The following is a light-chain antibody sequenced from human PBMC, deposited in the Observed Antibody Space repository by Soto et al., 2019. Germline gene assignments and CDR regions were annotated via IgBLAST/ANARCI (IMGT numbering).Light chain of an antibody. J-gene: IGLJ3*02. CDR1: SGDIGSYNY. CDR3: SSHTTSSTVV. Sequence: QSPLTQPASVSGSPGQSITISCTGNSGDIGSYNYVSWYQHHPGEAPKLKIYDVSRRPSGVSFRFSGSKSGNTASLTISGLQAEDEAAYYCSSHTTSSTVVFGGGTKLTVL. CDR2: DVS. V-gene: IGLV2-14*03.